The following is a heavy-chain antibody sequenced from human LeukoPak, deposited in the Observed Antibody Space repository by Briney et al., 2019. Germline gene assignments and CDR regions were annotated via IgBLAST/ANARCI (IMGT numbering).Heavy chain of an antibody. D-gene: IGHD6-19*01. CDR2: IKQDGSEK. Sequence: GGSLRLSCAASGFTFSSYWMSWVRQAPGKGLEWVANIKQDGSEKYYLDSVKGRFTISRENAKNSLSLQMNSLRAEDTAVYYCARDLSSGWVFDYWGQGTLATVSS. CDR1: GFTFSSYW. CDR3: ARDLSSGWVFDY. J-gene: IGHJ4*02. V-gene: IGHV3-7*01.